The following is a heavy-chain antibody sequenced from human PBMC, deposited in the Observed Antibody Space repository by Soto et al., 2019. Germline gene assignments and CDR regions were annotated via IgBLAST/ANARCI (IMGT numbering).Heavy chain of an antibody. D-gene: IGHD3-9*01. J-gene: IGHJ6*02. CDR1: GGSISSGGYY. CDR2: IYYSGST. V-gene: IGHV4-31*03. Sequence: QVQLQESGPGLVKPSQTLSLTCTVSGGSISSGGYYWSRIRQHPGKGLEWIGYIYYSGSTYYNPSLKSRVTISVDTSKNQFSLKLISVTAADTAVYYCARERYYDILTGYYYGMDVWGQGTTVTVSS. CDR3: ARERYYDILTGYYYGMDV.